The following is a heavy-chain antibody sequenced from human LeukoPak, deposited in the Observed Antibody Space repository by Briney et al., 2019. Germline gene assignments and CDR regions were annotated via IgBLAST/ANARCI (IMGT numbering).Heavy chain of an antibody. CDR3: ARVDGDYGGVYYFDY. CDR2: INPSGGST. D-gene: IGHD4-17*01. Sequence: ASVKVSCKASGYTFTSYYMHWVRQAPGQGLEWMGIINPSGGSTSYAQKFQGRVTMTRDMSTSTVYMELSSLRSEDTAVYYCARVDGDYGGVYYFDYWGQGTLVTVSS. J-gene: IGHJ4*02. V-gene: IGHV1-46*01. CDR1: GYTFTSYY.